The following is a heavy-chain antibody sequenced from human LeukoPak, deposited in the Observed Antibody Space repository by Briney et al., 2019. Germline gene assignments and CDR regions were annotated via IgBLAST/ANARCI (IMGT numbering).Heavy chain of an antibody. D-gene: IGHD6-19*01. Sequence: ASLKVSCKASGYTFTSYGNSWVRQAPGQGLEWMGWISAYNGNTNYAQKLQGRVTMTTDTSTSTAYMELRSLRSDDTAVYYCATGIAVAGTLDYWGQGTLVTVSS. CDR1: GYTFTSYG. CDR2: ISAYNGNT. CDR3: ATGIAVAGTLDY. V-gene: IGHV1-18*01. J-gene: IGHJ4*02.